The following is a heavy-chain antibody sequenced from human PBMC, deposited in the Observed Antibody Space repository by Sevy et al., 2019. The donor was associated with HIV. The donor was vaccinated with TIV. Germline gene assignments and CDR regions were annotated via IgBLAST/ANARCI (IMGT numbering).Heavy chain of an antibody. D-gene: IGHD1-7*01. V-gene: IGHV3-21*01. J-gene: IGHJ4*02. CDR2: ISSSSSYI. CDR3: ASDLPGLELQGYFDY. Sequence: GGSLRLSCAASGFTFSSYSMNWVRQTPGKGLEWVSSISSSSSYIYYADSVKGRFTISRDNAKNSLYLQMNSLRAEDTAVYYCASDLPGLELQGYFDYWGQGTLVTVSS. CDR1: GFTFSSYS.